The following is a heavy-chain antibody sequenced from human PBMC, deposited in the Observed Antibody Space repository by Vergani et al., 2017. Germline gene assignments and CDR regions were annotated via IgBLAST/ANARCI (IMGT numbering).Heavy chain of an antibody. CDR1: GDSVSSNDAV. D-gene: IGHD3-10*01. Sequence: QVQLQQSGPGLVKPSQTLSLTCAISGDSVSSNDAVWNWIRQSPSSGLEWLGKTYYRSKWYNDYAVSVKSRITISPDTSKNQFSLQLNSVTPEDTAVYYCARDVNYYNKIDHDGLEVWGKGTTVTVSS. CDR2: TYYRSKWYN. J-gene: IGHJ6*04. V-gene: IGHV6-1*01. CDR3: ARDVNYYNKIDHDGLEV.